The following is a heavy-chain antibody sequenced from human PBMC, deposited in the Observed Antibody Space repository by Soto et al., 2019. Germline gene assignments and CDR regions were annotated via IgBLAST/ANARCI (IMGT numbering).Heavy chain of an antibody. D-gene: IGHD3-22*01. Sequence: GESLKISCKGSGYSFTNYWICWVRQMPGKGLEWMGIIYPGDSHAIYSPSFQGQVTMSADKSISTAYLQWSSLKASDTAMYYCARQIYDSDTGPNFQYYFDSWGQGTPVTVSS. CDR1: GYSFTNYW. V-gene: IGHV5-51*01. J-gene: IGHJ4*02. CDR3: ARQIYDSDTGPNFQYYFDS. CDR2: IYPGDSHA.